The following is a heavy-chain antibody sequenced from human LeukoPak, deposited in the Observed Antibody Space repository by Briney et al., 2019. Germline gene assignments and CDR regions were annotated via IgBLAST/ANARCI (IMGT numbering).Heavy chain of an antibody. J-gene: IGHJ5*02. CDR2: IYYSGST. CDR3: ARDVGFGDPNWFDP. Sequence: PSETLSLTCAVYGGSFSGYYWSWIRQPPGKGLEWIGSIYYSGSTYYNPSLKSRVTISVDTSKNQFSLKLSSVTAADTAVYYCARDVGFGDPNWFDPWGQGTLVTVSS. D-gene: IGHD3-10*01. CDR1: GGSFSGYY. V-gene: IGHV4-34*01.